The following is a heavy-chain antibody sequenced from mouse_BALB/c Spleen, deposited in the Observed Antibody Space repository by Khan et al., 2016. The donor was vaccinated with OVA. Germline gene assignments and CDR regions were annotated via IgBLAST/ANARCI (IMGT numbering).Heavy chain of an antibody. CDR2: INPHIGET. J-gene: IGHJ2*01. D-gene: IGHD1-1*01. CDR3: ARIYGSDFDY. Sequence: VQLQQSGPELVKPGASVKISCKASGYSFTGYFMNWVMQSHGKSLEWIGRINPHIGETFYNQKFKDKATLTVDKSSSTAHMERRSLASEDSAVYYCARIYGSDFDYWGQGTTLTVSS. V-gene: IGHV1-20*02. CDR1: GYSFTGYF.